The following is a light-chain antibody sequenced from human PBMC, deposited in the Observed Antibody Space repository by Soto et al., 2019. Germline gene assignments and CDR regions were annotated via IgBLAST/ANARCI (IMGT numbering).Light chain of an antibody. Sequence: QSALTQPASVSGSPGQSITISCTGSSSDVGAYKYVSWFQQHPGKAPKLIIYEVSNRPSGVSDRFSGSKSGNTASLTISGLQAEDEADYHCSSYTTTTAWVFGGGTKLPS. CDR3: SSYTTTTAWV. CDR2: EVS. J-gene: IGLJ3*02. CDR1: SSDVGAYKY. V-gene: IGLV2-14*01.